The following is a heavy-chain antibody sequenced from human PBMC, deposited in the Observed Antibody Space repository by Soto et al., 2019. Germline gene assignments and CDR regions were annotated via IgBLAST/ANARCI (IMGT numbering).Heavy chain of an antibody. CDR1: GYTFTSYG. D-gene: IGHD6-19*01. J-gene: IGHJ4*02. Sequence: QVHLVQSGPEVKKPAASVRVSCKASGYTFTSYGIVWVRQAPGQGLEWMGWISPYTGETRSAEKFQDRVTWTTDTSTNTAYMDLRSLTSDDTAVYFCARGPVAGSDFWGQGTLVTVSS. CDR2: ISPYTGET. V-gene: IGHV1-18*01. CDR3: ARGPVAGSDF.